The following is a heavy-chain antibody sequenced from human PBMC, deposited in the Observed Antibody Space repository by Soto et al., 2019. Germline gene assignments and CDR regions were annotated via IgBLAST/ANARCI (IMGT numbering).Heavy chain of an antibody. J-gene: IGHJ6*02. CDR1: GGSISSGGYS. CDR3: ARIPLSGIDGGMDV. D-gene: IGHD3-10*01. Sequence: SETLSLTCAVSGGSISSGGYSWSWIRQPPGKGLEWIGYIYHSGSTYYNPSLKSRVTISVDTSKNQFSLKLSSVTAADTAVYYCARIPLSGIDGGMDVWGQGTTVTVSS. V-gene: IGHV4-30-2*02. CDR2: IYHSGST.